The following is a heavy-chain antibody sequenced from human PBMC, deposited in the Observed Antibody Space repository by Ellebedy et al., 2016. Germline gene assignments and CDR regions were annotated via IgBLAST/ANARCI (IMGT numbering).Heavy chain of an antibody. Sequence: GGSLRLXCAASGFDFNRYSMDWVRQAPGKGLEWVSFLSTDSRTIYYADSVKGRFTISRDNARNSLYLQMNSLRDEDTAVYYCARGYLENSFDHWGLGTLVTVSS. D-gene: IGHD1-26*01. J-gene: IGHJ4*02. CDR3: ARGYLENSFDH. V-gene: IGHV3-48*02. CDR1: GFDFNRYS. CDR2: LSTDSRTI.